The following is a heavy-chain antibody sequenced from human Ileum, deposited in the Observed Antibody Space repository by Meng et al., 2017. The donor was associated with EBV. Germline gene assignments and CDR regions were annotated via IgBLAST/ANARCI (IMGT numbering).Heavy chain of an antibody. Sequence: EWHLCAPGVVLVRPGGSLGLSCAVSGLTFSSFWMHWVRQGPGKGLVWVSRINGDGTSTSYADSVKGRFTISRDNAKNTLYLQMNSLRAEDTAVYYCARVGDYAYKDWGQGTLVTVSS. CDR1: GLTFSSFW. CDR2: INGDGTST. V-gene: IGHV3-74*01. D-gene: IGHD4-17*01. CDR3: ARVGDYAYKD. J-gene: IGHJ1*01.